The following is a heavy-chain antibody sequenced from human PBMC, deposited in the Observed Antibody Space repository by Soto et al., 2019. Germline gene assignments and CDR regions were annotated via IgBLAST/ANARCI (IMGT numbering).Heavy chain of an antibody. CDR2: ISSSGYI. CDR1: GFNFNSYT. D-gene: IGHD2-15*01. CDR3: ARDSSGGSCYPGMDV. Sequence: PGGSLRLSCAASGFNFNSYTINWVRQAPGKRLEWLSSISSSGYIFSTDSVRGRFTISRDNAKNSVYLQINSLRAEDTAVYFCARDSSGGSCYPGMDVWGQGTTVTGSS. J-gene: IGHJ6*02. V-gene: IGHV3-21*01.